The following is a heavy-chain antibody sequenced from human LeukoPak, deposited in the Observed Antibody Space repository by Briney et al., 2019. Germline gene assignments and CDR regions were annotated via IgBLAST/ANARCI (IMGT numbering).Heavy chain of an antibody. CDR3: TTLYGSGNYY. CDR1: GFTFSNAW. V-gene: IGHV3-15*01. CDR2: IKTKTDGGTT. D-gene: IGHD3-10*01. J-gene: IGHJ4*02. Sequence: GGSLRLSCAASGFTFSNAWMSWVRQAPGKGLEWVGQIKTKTDGGTTDSAATVNGRFTISRDDSKTTLYLQMNSLKTEDTAMYYCTTLYGSGNYYWGQGTLVTVSS.